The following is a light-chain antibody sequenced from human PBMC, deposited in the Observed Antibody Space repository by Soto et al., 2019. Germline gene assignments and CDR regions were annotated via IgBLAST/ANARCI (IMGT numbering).Light chain of an antibody. V-gene: IGLV2-18*02. Sequence: QSALTQPPSVSGSPGQSVTISCTGTSSDVGRYNRVSWYQQPPGTAPKLMIYEVSNRPSGVPDRFSGSKSGNTASLTISGLQAEDEADYYCRSYTSSSTYVFGTGTKLTVL. J-gene: IGLJ1*01. CDR3: RSYTSSSTYV. CDR2: EVS. CDR1: SSDVGRYNR.